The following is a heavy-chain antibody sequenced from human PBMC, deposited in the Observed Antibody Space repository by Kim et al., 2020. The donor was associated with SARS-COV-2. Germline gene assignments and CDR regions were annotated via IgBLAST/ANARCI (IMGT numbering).Heavy chain of an antibody. CDR3: SRDSPDVGKFARDA. CDR2: IYSSGST. J-gene: IGHJ6*02. D-gene: IGHD2-15*01. V-gene: IGHV3-53*01. CDR1: GFTVSGYY. Sequence: GGSLRLSCAASGFTVSGYYMSWVRQAPGKGLEWVSVIYSSGSTYYSAYLKGRFTISRDNSKNTPHLQMNNRMTTETPVDYCSRDSPDVGKFARDAWGQVT.